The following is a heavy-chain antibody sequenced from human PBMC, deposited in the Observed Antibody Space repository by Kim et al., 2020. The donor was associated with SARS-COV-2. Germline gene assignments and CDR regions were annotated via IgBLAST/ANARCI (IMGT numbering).Heavy chain of an antibody. CDR3: ARKYCSSTSCYIFDY. Sequence: KFRGRVTITRDTSASTAYMELSSLRSEDTAVYYCARKYCSSTSCYIFDYWGQGTLVTVSS. D-gene: IGHD2-2*02. V-gene: IGHV1-3*01. J-gene: IGHJ4*02.